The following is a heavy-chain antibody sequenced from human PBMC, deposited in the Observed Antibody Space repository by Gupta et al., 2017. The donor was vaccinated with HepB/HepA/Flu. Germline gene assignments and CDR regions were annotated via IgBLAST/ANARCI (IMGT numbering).Heavy chain of an antibody. D-gene: IGHD3-3*01. V-gene: IGHV3-23*01. Sequence: EVQLLESGGGLVQPGGSLRLSCAASALTFSSHAMSWVRQAPGQGREWVSAISGSGGSTYYADSVEGRFTISRDNSKNTLYLQMNSLRAEDTAVYYCAKGGGYDFWSGYYSGYNWFDPWGQGTLVTVSS. CDR3: AKGGGYDFWSGYYSGYNWFDP. CDR2: ISGSGGST. CDR1: ALTFSSHA. J-gene: IGHJ5*02.